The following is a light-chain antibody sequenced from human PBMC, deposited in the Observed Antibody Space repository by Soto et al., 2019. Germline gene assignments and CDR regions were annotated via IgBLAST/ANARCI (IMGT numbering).Light chain of an antibody. J-gene: IGLJ1*01. CDR1: SSDVGGYNY. CDR3: CSYTTTSTLV. Sequence: QSVLTQPASVSGSPGQSITISCTGTSSDVGGYNYVSWYQQHPGKAPKLIIYAVTNRPSGVSIRFSGSKSGNTASLTISGLQAEDEADYYCCSYTTTSTLVFGTGTKVTVL. V-gene: IGLV2-14*01. CDR2: AVT.